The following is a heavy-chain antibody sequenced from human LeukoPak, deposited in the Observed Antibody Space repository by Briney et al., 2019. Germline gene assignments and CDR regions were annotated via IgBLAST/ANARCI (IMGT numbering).Heavy chain of an antibody. CDR3: AKTLEEADDFDH. Sequence: PGGSLRLSCTASGFTFSNYAMHWVRQAPGMGLEWVAFIRYNGGTQYYADSVKGRFTISRDNSKNTLYLQMNGLRVEDTAVYYCAKTLEEADDFDHWGQGTLVTVSS. CDR2: IRYNGGTQ. CDR1: GFTFSNYA. D-gene: IGHD3-16*01. V-gene: IGHV3-30*02. J-gene: IGHJ4*02.